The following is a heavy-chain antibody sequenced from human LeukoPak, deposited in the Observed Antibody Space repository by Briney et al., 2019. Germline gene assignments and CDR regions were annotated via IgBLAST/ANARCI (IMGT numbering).Heavy chain of an antibody. V-gene: IGHV4-59*01. CDR1: GVSISSYY. Sequence: KASETLSLTCTVSGVSISSYYWSWIRQPPGKGLEWIGYIYYSGSTNYNPSLKSRVTISVDTSKNQFSLKLSSVTAADTAVYYCARGRDGYIFDYWGQGTLVTVSS. D-gene: IGHD5-24*01. J-gene: IGHJ4*02. CDR2: IYYSGST. CDR3: ARGRDGYIFDY.